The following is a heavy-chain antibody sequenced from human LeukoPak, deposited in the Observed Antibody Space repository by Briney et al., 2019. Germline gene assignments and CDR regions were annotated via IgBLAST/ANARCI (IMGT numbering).Heavy chain of an antibody. V-gene: IGHV1-2*02. D-gene: IGHD7-27*01. CDR3: ARSWGSRLTFDY. Sequence: ASVKVSCKASGYTFTGYYMHWVRQAPGQGLEWMGWINPNSGGTNYAQKFQGRVTMTRGTSISTAYMELSRLRSDDTAVYYCARSWGSRLTFDYWGQGTLVTVSS. CDR1: GYTFTGYY. CDR2: INPNSGGT. J-gene: IGHJ4*02.